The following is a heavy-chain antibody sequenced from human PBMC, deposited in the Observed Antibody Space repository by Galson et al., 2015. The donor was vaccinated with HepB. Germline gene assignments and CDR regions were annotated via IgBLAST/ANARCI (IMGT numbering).Heavy chain of an antibody. CDR2: ISGSGGST. Sequence: SLRLSCSASGVTSCSDAMSWVLHPPGGGLVWVSAISGSGGSTFYAGSVKGRFTISRDNSKNTLYLQMDSMSADDTAVYYCAKDPTGTTLQYWGQGTLVTVSS. CDR1: GVTSCSDA. V-gene: IGHV3-23*01. D-gene: IGHD1-7*01. J-gene: IGHJ4*02. CDR3: AKDPTGTTLQY.